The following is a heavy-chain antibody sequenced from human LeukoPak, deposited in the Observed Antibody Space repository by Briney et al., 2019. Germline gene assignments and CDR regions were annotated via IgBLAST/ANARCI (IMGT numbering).Heavy chain of an antibody. Sequence: PSETLSLTCTVSGGSISSYYWSWIRQPPGKGLEWIGYIYYSGSTNYNPSLKSRVTISVDTSKNQFSLKLSSVTAADTAVYYCATGPIVTMVRGVIITRTQYNWFDPWGQGTLVTVSS. CDR3: ATGPIVTMVRGVIITRTQYNWFDP. D-gene: IGHD3-10*01. CDR2: IYYSGST. V-gene: IGHV4-59*01. J-gene: IGHJ5*02. CDR1: GGSISSYY.